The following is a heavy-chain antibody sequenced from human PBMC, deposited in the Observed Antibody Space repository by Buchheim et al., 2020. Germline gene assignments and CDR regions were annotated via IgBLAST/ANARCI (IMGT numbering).Heavy chain of an antibody. CDR3: ARYGSGNLILNWFDP. D-gene: IGHD3-10*01. Sequence: QVQLQQWGAGLLKPSETLSLTCAVYGGSFSGYYWSWIRQPPGKGLEWTGEINHSGSTNYNPSLKSRVTISVDTSKNQFSLKLSSVTAADTAVYYCARYGSGNLILNWFDPWGQGTL. V-gene: IGHV4-34*01. J-gene: IGHJ5*02. CDR2: INHSGST. CDR1: GGSFSGYY.